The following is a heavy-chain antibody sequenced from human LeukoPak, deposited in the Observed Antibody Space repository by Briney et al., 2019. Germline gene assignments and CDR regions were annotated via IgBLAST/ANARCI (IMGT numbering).Heavy chain of an antibody. CDR1: GGSISSGSYY. Sequence: SQTLSLTCTVSGGSISSGSYYWSWIRQPAGKGLEWIGRIYTSGSTNYNPSLKSRVTISVDTSKNQFSLKLSSVTAADTAVYYCAREGVNSPFDYWGQGTLVTVSS. CDR2: IYTSGST. J-gene: IGHJ4*02. V-gene: IGHV4-61*02. D-gene: IGHD1/OR15-1a*01. CDR3: AREGVNSPFDY.